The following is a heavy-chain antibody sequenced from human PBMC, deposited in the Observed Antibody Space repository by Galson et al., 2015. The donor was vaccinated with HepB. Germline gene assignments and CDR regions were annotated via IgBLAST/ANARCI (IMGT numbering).Heavy chain of an antibody. CDR3: ARDPPAGGCSSTSCYTGGYFDY. CDR1: GFTFSSYA. Sequence: SLRLSCAASGFTFSSYAMHWVRQAPGKGLEWVAVISYDGSNKYYADSVKGRFTISRDNSKNTLYLQMNSLRAEDTAVYYCARDPPAGGCSSTSCYTGGYFDYWGQGTLVTVSS. D-gene: IGHD2-2*02. J-gene: IGHJ4*02. V-gene: IGHV3-30-3*01. CDR2: ISYDGSNK.